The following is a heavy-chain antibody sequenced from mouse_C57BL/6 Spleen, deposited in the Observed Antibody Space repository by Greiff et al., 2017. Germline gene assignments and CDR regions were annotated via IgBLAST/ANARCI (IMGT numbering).Heavy chain of an antibody. CDR1: GYTFTDYY. CDR3: ARVGAYYSNYEGY. Sequence: EVQLQQSGPELVKPGASVKISCKASGYTFTDYYMNWVKQSHGKSLEWIGDINPNNGGTSYNQKFKGKATLTVDKSSSTAYMELRSLTSEDSADYYCARVGAYYSNYEGYWGQGTTRTVSS. V-gene: IGHV1-26*01. D-gene: IGHD2-5*01. J-gene: IGHJ2*01. CDR2: INPNNGGT.